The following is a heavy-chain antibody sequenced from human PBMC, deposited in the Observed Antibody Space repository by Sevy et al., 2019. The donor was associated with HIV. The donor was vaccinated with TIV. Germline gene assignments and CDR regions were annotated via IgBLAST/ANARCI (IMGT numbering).Heavy chain of an antibody. CDR1: GFTFRNYW. J-gene: IGHJ6*04. CDR2: IKEDGSEK. D-gene: IGHD3-16*01. Sequence: GGSLRLSCAVSGFTFRNYWMSWVRQAPGKGLEWVAKIKEDGSEKQCVDSVKGRFTISRDNAKNELYLQMNSLRAEDTAVYYCARGSRLTDVLGKGTTVTVSS. CDR3: ARGSRLTDV. V-gene: IGHV3-7*01.